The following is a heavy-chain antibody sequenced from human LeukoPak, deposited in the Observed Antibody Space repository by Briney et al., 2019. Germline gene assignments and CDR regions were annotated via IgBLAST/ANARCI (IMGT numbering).Heavy chain of an antibody. CDR3: ARVGYRYYPDSRGSYHPNFLDY. Sequence: SETLSLTCAVYGGSFSGYYWSWIRQPPGKGLEWVGEINHSGSTNYNPALKRRATISVDASKNQFSLKLSSVAAADTAVEYFARVGYRYYPDSRGSYHPNFLDYWGQGTLVTVSS. V-gene: IGHV4-34*01. D-gene: IGHD3-22*01. CDR1: GGSFSGYY. CDR2: INHSGST. J-gene: IGHJ4*02.